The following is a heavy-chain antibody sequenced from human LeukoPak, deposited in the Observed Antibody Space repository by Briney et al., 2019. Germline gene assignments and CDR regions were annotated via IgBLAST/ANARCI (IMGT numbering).Heavy chain of an antibody. CDR2: IKPNTGGT. V-gene: IGHV1-2*02. Sequence: SVKVSCKASGYTFSGYDIHWVRQSPGQGLEWMGWIKPNTGGTDYAQKFQGRLTITRDTSISTVYMELSDLTSDDTAMYYCARGSITFRGGPKVDYWGQGTLVTVSS. D-gene: IGHD3-16*01. J-gene: IGHJ4*02. CDR3: ARGSITFRGGPKVDY. CDR1: GYTFSGYD.